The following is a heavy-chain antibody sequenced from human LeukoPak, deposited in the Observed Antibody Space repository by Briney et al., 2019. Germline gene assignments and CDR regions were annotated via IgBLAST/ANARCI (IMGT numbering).Heavy chain of an antibody. J-gene: IGHJ3*02. CDR2: ISSSSSYI. CDR3: AKGSPEYYYDSSGSENAFGI. V-gene: IGHV3-21*01. Sequence: GGSLRLSCAASGFTFSSYSMNWVRQAPGKGLEWVSSISSSSSYIYYADSVKGRFTISRDNAKNSLYLQMNSLRAEDTAVYYCAKGSPEYYYDSSGSENAFGIWGQGTMVTVSS. D-gene: IGHD3-22*01. CDR1: GFTFSSYS.